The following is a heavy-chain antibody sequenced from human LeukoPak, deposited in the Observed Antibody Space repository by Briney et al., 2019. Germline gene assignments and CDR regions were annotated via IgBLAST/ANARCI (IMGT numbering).Heavy chain of an antibody. Sequence: GASVKVSCKASGYTFTGYYMHWVGQAPGQGLEWMGWINPNSGGTNYAQKFQGGVTMTRDTSISTAYMELSRLRSDDTAVYYCARDPSSVPGSFDYWGQGTLVTVSS. CDR1: GYTFTGYY. D-gene: IGHD6-6*01. CDR3: ARDPSSVPGSFDY. V-gene: IGHV1-2*02. CDR2: INPNSGGT. J-gene: IGHJ4*02.